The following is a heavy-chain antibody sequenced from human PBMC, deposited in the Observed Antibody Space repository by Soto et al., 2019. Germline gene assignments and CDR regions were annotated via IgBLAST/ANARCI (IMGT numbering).Heavy chain of an antibody. CDR3: ARVRRSGYYDSSGYRDY. J-gene: IGHJ4*02. Sequence: SETLSLTCAVYGGSFSGYYWSWIRQPPGKGLEWIGEINHSGSTNYNPSLKSRVTISVDTSKNQFSLKLSSVTAADTAVYYCARVRRSGYYDSSGYRDYWGQGTLVPVSP. V-gene: IGHV4-34*01. CDR2: INHSGST. CDR1: GGSFSGYY. D-gene: IGHD3-22*01.